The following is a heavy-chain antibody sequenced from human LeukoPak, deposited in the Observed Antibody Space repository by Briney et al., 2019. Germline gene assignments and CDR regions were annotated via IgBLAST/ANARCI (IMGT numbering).Heavy chain of an antibody. CDR2: IYTSGST. J-gene: IGHJ4*02. CDR3: AGITIFGVVII. CDR1: GGSISRGSYY. V-gene: IGHV4-61*02. Sequence: SQTLSLTCTVSGGSISRGSYYWRWIRQPAGKGLEWIGRIYTSGSTNYNPSLKSRVTISVDTSKNQFSLKLISVTAADTAVYYCAGITIFGVVIIWGQGTLVTVSS. D-gene: IGHD3-3*01.